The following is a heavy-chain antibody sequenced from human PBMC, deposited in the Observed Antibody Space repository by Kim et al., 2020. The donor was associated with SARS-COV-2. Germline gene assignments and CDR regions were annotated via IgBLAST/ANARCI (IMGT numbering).Heavy chain of an antibody. CDR3: ALSPRPTGSRPYYYYGMDV. V-gene: IGHV1-69*13. J-gene: IGHJ6*02. CDR1: GGTFSSYA. CDR2: IIPIFGTA. D-gene: IGHD2-15*01. Sequence: SVKVSCKASGGTFSSYAISWVRQAPGQGLEWMGGIIPIFGTANYAQKFQGRVTITADESTSTAYMELSSLRSEDTAVYYCALSPRPTGSRPYYYYGMDVWGQGTTVTVSS.